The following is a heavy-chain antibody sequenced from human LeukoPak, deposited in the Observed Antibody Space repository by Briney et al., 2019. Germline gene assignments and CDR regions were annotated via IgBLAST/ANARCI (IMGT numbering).Heavy chain of an antibody. D-gene: IGHD2-2*01. J-gene: IGHJ6*02. CDR3: AKDRSSTGIYGMDV. CDR1: GFTFSNYG. Sequence: PGGSLRLSCAASGFTFSNYGMHWVRQAPGKGLEWVAVISYDGTKKYYADSVKGRFTISRDNSKNTLSLQMNSLRPEDTAVYYCAKDRSSTGIYGMDVWGQGTTVTVSS. V-gene: IGHV3-30*18. CDR2: ISYDGTKK.